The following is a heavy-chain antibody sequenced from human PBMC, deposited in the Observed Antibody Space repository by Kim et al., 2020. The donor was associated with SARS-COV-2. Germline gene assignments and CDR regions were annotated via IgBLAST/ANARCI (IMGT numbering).Heavy chain of an antibody. J-gene: IGHJ4*02. D-gene: IGHD2-2*01. CDR3: AGSHCSSTSCYWPKGPDY. CDR1: GGTFSSYA. CDR2: IIPIFGTA. V-gene: IGHV1-69*13. Sequence: SVKVSCKASGGTFSSYAISWVRQTPGQGLEWMGGIIPIFGTANYAQKFQGRVTITADESTSTAYMELSSLRSEDTAVYYCAGSHCSSTSCYWPKGPDYWGQGTLVTVSS.